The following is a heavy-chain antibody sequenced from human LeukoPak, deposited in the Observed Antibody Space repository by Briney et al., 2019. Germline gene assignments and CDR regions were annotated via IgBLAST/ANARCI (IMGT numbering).Heavy chain of an antibody. CDR3: ARSPLRGLPPNWFDP. J-gene: IGHJ5*02. CDR1: AFTFSNYA. Sequence: GGSLRLSCAASAFTFSNYAMNWVRQTPGKGLEWVALISYDGSNKYYADSVEGRFTISRDNSKNTLYPQMNSLRPEDTAVYYCARSPLRGLPPNWFDPWGQGTLVTVSS. CDR2: ISYDGSNK. D-gene: IGHD2-15*01. V-gene: IGHV3-30*04.